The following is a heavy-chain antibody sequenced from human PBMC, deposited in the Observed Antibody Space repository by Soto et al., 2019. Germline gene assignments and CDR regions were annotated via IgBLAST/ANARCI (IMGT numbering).Heavy chain of an antibody. CDR1: GYTFTSYA. CDR2: INAGNGNT. CDR3: ARDWLSGPYDSSGYSLWFDP. D-gene: IGHD3-22*01. Sequence: GASVKVSCKASGYTFTSYAMHWVRQAPGQRLEWMGWINAGNGNTKYSQKFQGRVTITRDTSASTAYMELSSLRSEDTAVYYCARDWLSGPYDSSGYSLWFDPWGQGTLVTVSS. J-gene: IGHJ5*02. V-gene: IGHV1-3*01.